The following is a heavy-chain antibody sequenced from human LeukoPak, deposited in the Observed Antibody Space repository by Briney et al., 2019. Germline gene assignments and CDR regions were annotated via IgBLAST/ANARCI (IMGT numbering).Heavy chain of an antibody. CDR3: TRDGKTAASAFDY. CDR1: GFTFSNAW. V-gene: IGHV3-49*04. J-gene: IGHJ4*02. D-gene: IGHD2-2*01. Sequence: PGGSLRLSCAASGFTFSNAWMSWVRQAPGKGLEWVGFIRSKAYGGTTEYAASVKGRFTISRDDSKSIAYLQMNSLKTEDTAVYYCTRDGKTAASAFDYWGQGTLVTVSS. CDR2: IRSKAYGGTT.